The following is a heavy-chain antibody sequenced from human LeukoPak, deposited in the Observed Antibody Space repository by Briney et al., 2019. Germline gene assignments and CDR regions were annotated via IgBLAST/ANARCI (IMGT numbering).Heavy chain of an antibody. D-gene: IGHD5-24*01. V-gene: IGHV3-30*18. J-gene: IGHJ4*02. CDR1: GFTFSSYG. CDR2: MSYDGSNK. Sequence: GGSLRLSCTASGFTFSSYGMHWVRQAPGKGLEWVAVMSYDGSNKDYADSVKGRFTISRDNYKNTLYVQMNSLRAEDTAVYYCAKDSSGGWLRSYYFDSWGQGTLVTVSS. CDR3: AKDSSGGWLRSYYFDS.